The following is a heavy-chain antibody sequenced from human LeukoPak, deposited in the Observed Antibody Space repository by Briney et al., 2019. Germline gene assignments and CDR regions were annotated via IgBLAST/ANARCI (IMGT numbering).Heavy chain of an antibody. J-gene: IGHJ3*02. Sequence: SVKVSCKASGGTFSSYAISWVRQAPGQGLEWMGRIIPILGIANYAQKFRGRVTITADKSTSTAYMELSSLRSEDTAVYYCARDSLSSRARIAAAGTVSAFDIWGQGTMVTVSS. V-gene: IGHV1-69*04. CDR1: GGTFSSYA. D-gene: IGHD6-13*01. CDR2: IIPILGIA. CDR3: ARDSLSSRARIAAAGTVSAFDI.